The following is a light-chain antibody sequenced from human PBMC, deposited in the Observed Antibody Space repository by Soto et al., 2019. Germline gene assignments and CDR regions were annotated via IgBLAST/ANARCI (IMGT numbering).Light chain of an antibody. CDR1: QSISIY. Sequence: EIVLTQSPATLSLSPGERATLSCRASQSISIYLAWYQQKPGQAPRLLIYDASSRATGIPARFSGSGSGTDFTLTISSLEPEDFAIYYCQHRKNWLTFGGGTKVAIK. V-gene: IGKV3-11*01. J-gene: IGKJ4*01. CDR3: QHRKNWLT. CDR2: DAS.